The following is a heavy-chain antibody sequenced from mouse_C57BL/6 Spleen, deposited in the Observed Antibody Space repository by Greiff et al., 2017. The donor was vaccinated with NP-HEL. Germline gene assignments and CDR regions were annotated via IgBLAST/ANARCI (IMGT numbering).Heavy chain of an antibody. CDR2: IYPRSGNT. V-gene: IGHV1-81*01. D-gene: IGHD4-1*01. Sequence: SGAELARPGASVKLSCKASGYTFTSYGISWVKQRTGQGLEWIGEIYPRSGNTYYNEKFKGKATLTADKSSSTAYMELRSLTSEDSAVYFCARDWEGGYFDYWGQGTTLTVSS. J-gene: IGHJ2*01. CDR1: GYTFTSYG. CDR3: ARDWEGGYFDY.